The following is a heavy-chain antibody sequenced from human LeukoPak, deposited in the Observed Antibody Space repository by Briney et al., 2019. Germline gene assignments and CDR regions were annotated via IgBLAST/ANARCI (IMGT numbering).Heavy chain of an antibody. CDR2: IIPILGIA. CDR3: ARDRMEWERFDY. D-gene: IGHD1-26*01. J-gene: IGHJ4*02. CDR1: GGTFSSYA. V-gene: IGHV1-69*04. Sequence: SVKVSCKASGGTFSSYAISWVRQAPGQGLEWMGRIIPILGIANYAQKFQGRVTITADKSTSTAYMELSSLRSEDTAVYYCARDRMEWERFDYWGQGTLVTVSS.